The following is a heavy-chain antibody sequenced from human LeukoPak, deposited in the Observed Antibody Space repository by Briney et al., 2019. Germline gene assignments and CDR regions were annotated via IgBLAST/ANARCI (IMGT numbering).Heavy chain of an antibody. CDR2: ISWNSRDI. CDR3: AKDSYYDILTGPAS. J-gene: IGHJ4*02. V-gene: IGHV3-9*01. CDR1: GFTFDDYA. D-gene: IGHD3-9*01. Sequence: PGRSLRLPCAASGFTFDDYAMHWVRQAPGKGLEWVSGISWNSRDIGYADSVRGRFTISRDNAKNTLYLQMNSLRAEDTAVYYCAKDSYYDILTGPASWGQGTLVTVSS.